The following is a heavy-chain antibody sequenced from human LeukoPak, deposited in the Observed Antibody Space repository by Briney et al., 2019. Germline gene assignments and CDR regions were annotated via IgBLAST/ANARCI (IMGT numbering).Heavy chain of an antibody. CDR3: AKVLVDSSGWYYYFGS. CDR2: VSSSGATT. V-gene: IGHV3-23*01. Sequence: LAGGSLRLSCAASGFTFINCAMSWVRQAPGKGLEWVSSVSSSGATTYYADSVKGRFTISRDNSKNTLYLQMNSLRADDTAVYYCAKVLVDSSGWYYYFGSWGQGTLVTVSS. J-gene: IGHJ4*02. CDR1: GFTFINCA. D-gene: IGHD6-19*01.